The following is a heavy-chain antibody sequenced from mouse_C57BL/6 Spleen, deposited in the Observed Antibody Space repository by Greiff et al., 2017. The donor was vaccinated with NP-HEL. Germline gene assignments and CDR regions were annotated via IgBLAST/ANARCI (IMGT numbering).Heavy chain of an antibody. D-gene: IGHD3-2*02. Sequence: VQLKESGAELARPGASVKLSCKASGYTFTSYGISWVKQITGQGLEWIGEIYPRSGNTYYNEKFKGKATLTADKSSSTAYMELRSLTSEDSAVYFCAPTAQAPFAYWGQGTLVTVSA. CDR2: IYPRSGNT. CDR1: GYTFTSYG. J-gene: IGHJ3*01. CDR3: APTAQAPFAY. V-gene: IGHV1-81*01.